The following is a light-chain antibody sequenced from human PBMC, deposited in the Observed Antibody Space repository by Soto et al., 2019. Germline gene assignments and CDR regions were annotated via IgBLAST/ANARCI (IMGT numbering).Light chain of an antibody. CDR2: GAS. CDR3: QQYGSSPPWT. Sequence: EIVLTQSPGTLSLSPGERATLSCRASQSVSSSYLAWYQQKPGQAPRVLIYGASSRATGTPDRFSGSGSGTDFTLTISRLEPEDFAVYYCQQYGSSPPWTFGQGTKVEIK. J-gene: IGKJ1*01. V-gene: IGKV3-20*01. CDR1: QSVSSSY.